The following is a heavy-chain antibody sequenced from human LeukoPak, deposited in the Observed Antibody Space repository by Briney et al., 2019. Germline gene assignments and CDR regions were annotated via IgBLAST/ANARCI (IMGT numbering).Heavy chain of an antibody. CDR2: IYPSDGST. V-gene: IGHV1-46*01. Sequence: ASVKVSCKASGDTFISYYVHWVRQAAGQGLEWMGIIYPSDGSTNYAQKFQGRVTITADESTSTAYMELSSLRSEDTAVYYCARGYSYGYFDYWGQGTLVTVSS. D-gene: IGHD5-18*01. CDR1: GDTFISYY. CDR3: ARGYSYGYFDY. J-gene: IGHJ4*02.